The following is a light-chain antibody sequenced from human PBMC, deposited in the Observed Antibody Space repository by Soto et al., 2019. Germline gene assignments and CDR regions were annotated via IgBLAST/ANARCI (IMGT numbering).Light chain of an antibody. V-gene: IGLV2-14*01. Sequence: QSALTQPASVSGSPGQSITISCTGTSSDVGAYNYVSWYQQHPGKAPKLMIYDVSYRPSGVSNRFSGSKSGNTTSLTISGLQAEDEAEYYCSSYTSSSTLDLVFGGGTKVTVL. CDR1: SSDVGAYNY. J-gene: IGLJ2*01. CDR3: SSYTSSSTLDLV. CDR2: DVS.